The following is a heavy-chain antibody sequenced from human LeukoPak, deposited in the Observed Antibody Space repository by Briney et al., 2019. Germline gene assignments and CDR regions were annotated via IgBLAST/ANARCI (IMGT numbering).Heavy chain of an antibody. J-gene: IGHJ4*02. V-gene: IGHV4-61*02. CDR2: IYTSGST. CDR3: ASEGLAVAGSFVY. Sequence: ASETLSLTCTVSGGSISSADYYWSWIRQPPGKGLEWIGRIYTSGSTNYNPSLKSRVTISVDTPKNQFSLKLNSVTAADTAVYYCASEGLAVAGSFVYWGQGALVSVSS. CDR1: GGSISSADYY. D-gene: IGHD6-19*01.